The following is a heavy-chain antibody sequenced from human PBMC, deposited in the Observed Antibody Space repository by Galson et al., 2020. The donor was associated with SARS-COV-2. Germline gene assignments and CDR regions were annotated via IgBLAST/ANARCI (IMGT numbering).Heavy chain of an antibody. CDR3: ARDFGIPGAGQNWFDP. V-gene: IGHV4-31*03. Sequence: PSETLSLTCTVSGGSISSGGYYWSWIRQHPGKGLEWIGYIYYSGSTYYNPSLRSRVTISGDASKNQFSLKVSSVTAADTAVYYCARDFGIPGAGQNWFDPWGQGTLVTVSS. CDR2: IYYSGST. CDR1: GGSISSGGYY. J-gene: IGHJ5*02. D-gene: IGHD6-13*01.